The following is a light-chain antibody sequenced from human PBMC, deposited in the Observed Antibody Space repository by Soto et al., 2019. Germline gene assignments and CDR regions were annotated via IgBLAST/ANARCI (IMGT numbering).Light chain of an antibody. J-gene: IGLJ3*02. CDR2: SND. Sequence: QSVLTQSPSASGTPGQRVIISCSGTSSNIGTNYVYWYQQLPGTAPKLLIYSNDKRPSGVPNRFSGSKSGTSASLAISGLLSEDEADYFCAAWDDSMRRVVFGGGTKLTVL. V-gene: IGLV1-47*01. CDR3: AAWDDSMRRVV. CDR1: SSNIGTNY.